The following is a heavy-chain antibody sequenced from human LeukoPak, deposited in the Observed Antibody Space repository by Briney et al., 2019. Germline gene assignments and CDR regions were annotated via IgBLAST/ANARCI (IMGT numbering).Heavy chain of an antibody. Sequence: SVKVSCKASGGTFSSYAFSWVRQAPGQGLEWMGGIIPIFGTANYAQKFQGRVTITTDESTSTAYMELSSLRSEDTAVHYCARARSPSSGYLLRDHNWFDPWGQGTLVTVSS. V-gene: IGHV1-69*05. CDR1: GGTFSSYA. CDR2: IIPIFGTA. CDR3: ARARSPSSGYLLRDHNWFDP. J-gene: IGHJ5*02. D-gene: IGHD3-22*01.